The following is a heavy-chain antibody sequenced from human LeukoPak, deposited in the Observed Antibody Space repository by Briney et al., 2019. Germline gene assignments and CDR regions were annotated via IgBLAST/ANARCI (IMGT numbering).Heavy chain of an antibody. CDR3: ARAFGIAAAGIGYFQH. CDR1: GYSFTGYY. CDR2: INPNSGGT. D-gene: IGHD6-13*01. V-gene: IGHV1-2*02. J-gene: IGHJ1*01. Sequence: ASVKVSCKASGYSFTGYYMHWVRQAPGQGLEWMGWINPNSGGTNYAQKFQGRVTMTRDTSTSTAYMELRSLRFDDTAVYYCARAFGIAAAGIGYFQHWGQGTLVTVSS.